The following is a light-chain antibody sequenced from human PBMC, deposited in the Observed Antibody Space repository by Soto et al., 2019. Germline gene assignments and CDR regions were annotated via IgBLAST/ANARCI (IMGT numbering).Light chain of an antibody. V-gene: IGLV2-11*01. CDR3: CSFAGSYTSYV. Sequence: QSVLTQPRSVSGSPGQSVTISCTATSSGVGGFNYVSWYQQHPGKGPKLMIYDVSKRPSGAPDRFSGSKSDNTASLTISGLQAEDEADYYCCSFAGSYTSYVFGTGTKVAVL. J-gene: IGLJ1*01. CDR1: SSGVGGFNY. CDR2: DVS.